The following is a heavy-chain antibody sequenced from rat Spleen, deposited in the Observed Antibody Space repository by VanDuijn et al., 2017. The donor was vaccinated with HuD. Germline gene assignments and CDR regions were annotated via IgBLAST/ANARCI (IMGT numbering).Heavy chain of an antibody. CDR1: GFTFSDYY. Sequence: EVQLVESGGGLVQPGRSLKLSCAASGFTFSDYYMAWVRQAPTKGLEWVASITSGGGKAYYRDSVRGRFTISRDNVKNNLYLQMDNLTSEDTATYFCTTVTGSAYFDYWGQGVMVTVSS. V-gene: IGHV5-25*01. J-gene: IGHJ2*01. CDR2: ITSGGGKA. CDR3: TTVTGSAYFDY. D-gene: IGHD5-1*01.